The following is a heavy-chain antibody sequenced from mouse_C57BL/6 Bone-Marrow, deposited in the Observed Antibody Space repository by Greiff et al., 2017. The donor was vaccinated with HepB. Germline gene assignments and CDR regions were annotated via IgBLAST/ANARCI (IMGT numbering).Heavy chain of an antibody. CDR3: TTSSSGPWFAY. CDR1: GFNIKDDY. Sequence: EVQLQQSGAELVRPGASVKLSCTASGFNIKDDYMHWVKQRPDQGLEWIGWIDPENGDTEYASKFQGKATITADTSSNTAYLQLSSLTSEDTAVYYCTTSSSGPWFAYWGQGTLVTVSA. D-gene: IGHD3-2*02. CDR2: IDPENGDT. V-gene: IGHV14-4*01. J-gene: IGHJ3*01.